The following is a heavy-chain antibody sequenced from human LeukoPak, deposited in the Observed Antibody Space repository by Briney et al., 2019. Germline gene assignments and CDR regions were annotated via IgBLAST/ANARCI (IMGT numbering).Heavy chain of an antibody. D-gene: IGHD3-9*01. J-gene: IGHJ3*01. Sequence: SETLSLTCAVYGGPFSGYYWSWIRQPPGKGLEWVGEISHSGSTNYNPSLKSRVTISVDTSKNQFSLKLSSVTAADTAVYYCARIQYDILTGPDAFDFWGQGTMVTVSS. CDR1: GGPFSGYY. V-gene: IGHV4-34*01. CDR3: ARIQYDILTGPDAFDF. CDR2: ISHSGST.